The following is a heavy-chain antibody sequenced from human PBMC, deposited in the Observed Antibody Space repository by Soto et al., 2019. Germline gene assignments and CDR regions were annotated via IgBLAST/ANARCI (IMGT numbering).Heavy chain of an antibody. CDR3: ARIKIVGILTYYLDV. J-gene: IGHJ6*03. D-gene: IGHD3-3*01. CDR1: GDSISSSSSYY. CDR2: MYYSGSK. V-gene: IGHV4-39*01. Sequence: QLQLQESGPGLVKPSETLSLSCAVSGDSISSSSSYYWGWIRQPPGKGLEWIANMYYSGSKYYNPSLKSRVNISLETSKNQFSLTLSSVTAADTAVYYCARIKIVGILTYYLDVWGKGTPVTVSS.